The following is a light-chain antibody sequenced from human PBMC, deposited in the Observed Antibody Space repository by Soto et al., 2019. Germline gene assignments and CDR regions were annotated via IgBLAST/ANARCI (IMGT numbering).Light chain of an antibody. V-gene: IGKV1-33*01. CDR1: QDINNY. Sequence: IQMTQSPSSLSASVGDRVTITCQASQDINNYLNWYQQKPVKAPKLLIYDASNLETGVPSRFSGSGSGTDFTFTISSLQPEDIATYYCQQYDNLPLTFGGGTKVDIK. CDR2: DAS. J-gene: IGKJ4*01. CDR3: QQYDNLPLT.